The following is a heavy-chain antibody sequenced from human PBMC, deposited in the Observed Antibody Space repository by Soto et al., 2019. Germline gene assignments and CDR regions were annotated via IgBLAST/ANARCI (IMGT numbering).Heavy chain of an antibody. D-gene: IGHD3-10*01. CDR2: ISGYNGKT. CDR1: GYTFTSFG. V-gene: IGHV1-18*04. Sequence: QVHLLQSGPEVKKPGASVKVSCKASGYTFTSFGVSWARQAPGQGPEWMGWISGYNGKTKYAQKIQGRVTMTTDRSTNTANMELRNLRSDDTAVYYCARDKMIDDFGLGSFDYWGQGTVVTVSS. J-gene: IGHJ4*02. CDR3: ARDKMIDDFGLGSFDY.